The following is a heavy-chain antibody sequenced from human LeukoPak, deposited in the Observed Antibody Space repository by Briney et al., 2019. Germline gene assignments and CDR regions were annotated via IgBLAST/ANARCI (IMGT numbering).Heavy chain of an antibody. CDR1: GFTVSSNY. D-gene: IGHD3-22*01. CDR2: IYSGGST. Sequence: PGGSLRLSCAASGFTVSSNYIWVRQAPGKGLEWVSVIYSGGSTYYADSVKGRFTISRDNSKNTLYLQMNSLRAEDTAVYYCARDRYCDSSGYYFDYWGQGTLVTVSS. J-gene: IGHJ4*02. V-gene: IGHV3-53*01. CDR3: ARDRYCDSSGYYFDY.